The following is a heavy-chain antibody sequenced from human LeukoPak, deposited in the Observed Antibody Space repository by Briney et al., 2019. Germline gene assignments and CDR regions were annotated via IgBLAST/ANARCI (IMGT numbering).Heavy chain of an antibody. V-gene: IGHV5-51*01. Sequence: GESLRISCKASGYSFTTYWSGWVRQLPGKGLECMGIIYPGDSDTRYSPSFQGQVTISADKSISTAYLQWSSLKASDTAMYYCARHETGAYFDYWGQGTLVTVSS. CDR3: ARHETGAYFDY. CDR1: GYSFTTYW. CDR2: IYPGDSDT. D-gene: IGHD1-1*01. J-gene: IGHJ4*02.